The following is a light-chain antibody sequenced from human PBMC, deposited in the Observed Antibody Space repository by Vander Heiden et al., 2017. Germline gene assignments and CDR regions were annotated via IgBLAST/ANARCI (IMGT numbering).Light chain of an antibody. CDR2: EVS. CDR1: SSVVGGYNY. Sequence: QSALTQPASVSGSPGRSITISVTGTSSVVGGYNYVSWYQQHPANAPKLMIYEVSKRPSGVSNRFSGSKSGNTASLTISGLQAEDEADYYCSSYTSSSTLVFGTGTKVTVL. J-gene: IGLJ1*01. V-gene: IGLV2-14*01. CDR3: SSYTSSSTLV.